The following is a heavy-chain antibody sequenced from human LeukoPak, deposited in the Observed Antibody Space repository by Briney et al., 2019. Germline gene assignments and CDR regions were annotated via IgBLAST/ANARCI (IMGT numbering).Heavy chain of an antibody. V-gene: IGHV4-34*01. D-gene: IGHD3-9*01. CDR1: GGSFSGYY. Sequence: SETLSLTCAVYGGSFSGYYWSWIRQPPGKGLEWFGEINHSGSTNCNPSLKSRVTISVDTSKNQFSLKLSSVTAADTAVYYCARHSSLTGYLDYWGQGTLVTVSS. J-gene: IGHJ4*02. CDR3: ARHSSLTGYLDY. CDR2: INHSGST.